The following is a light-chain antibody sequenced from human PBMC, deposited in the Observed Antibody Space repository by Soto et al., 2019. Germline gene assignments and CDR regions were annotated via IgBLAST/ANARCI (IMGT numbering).Light chain of an antibody. V-gene: IGKV3-11*01. Sequence: EIVLTQSPGTLSLSPGERATLSFSASQSVSSNLAWYQQKPGQAPRLLIYGASSRATGIPDRFSGSGSGTDFTLTINSLEPEDFAVYYCQQRNVWPPITFGQGTRLEIK. J-gene: IGKJ5*01. CDR1: QSVSSN. CDR3: QQRNVWPPIT. CDR2: GAS.